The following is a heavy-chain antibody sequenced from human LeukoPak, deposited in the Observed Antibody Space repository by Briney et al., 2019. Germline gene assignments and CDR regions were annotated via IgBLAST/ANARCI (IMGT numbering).Heavy chain of an antibody. CDR3: ARDTYYYDSSGYSPNR. Sequence: TGGSLRPSCAASGFTFSSYAMHWVRQAPGKGLEWVAVISYDGSNKYYADSVKGRFTISRDNSKNTLYLQMNSLRAEDTAVYYCARDTYYYDSSGYSPNRWGQGTLVTVSS. CDR1: GFTFSSYA. CDR2: ISYDGSNK. V-gene: IGHV3-30*01. J-gene: IGHJ4*02. D-gene: IGHD3-22*01.